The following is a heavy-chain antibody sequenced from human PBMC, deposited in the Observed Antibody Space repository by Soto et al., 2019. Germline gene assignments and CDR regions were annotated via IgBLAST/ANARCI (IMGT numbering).Heavy chain of an antibody. J-gene: IGHJ5*02. Sequence: EVQLVESGGGLVQPGGSLRLSCAASGFTFSSYWMSWVRQAPGKGLEWVANIKQDGSEKYYVDSVKGRFTISRDNAKNSLYLQMNSLRAEDTAVYYCASGWYGSWFDPWGQGTLVTVSS. CDR3: ASGWYGSWFDP. D-gene: IGHD6-19*01. CDR1: GFTFSSYW. CDR2: IKQDGSEK. V-gene: IGHV3-7*01.